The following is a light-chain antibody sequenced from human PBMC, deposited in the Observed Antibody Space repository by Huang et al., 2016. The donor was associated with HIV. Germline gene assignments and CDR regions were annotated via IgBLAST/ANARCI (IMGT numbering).Light chain of an antibody. CDR2: SVS. V-gene: IGKV1-39*01. CDR3: QQSYNTPRT. J-gene: IGKJ1*01. Sequence: DIQMTQSPSSLSASVGDRVTITCRASQSIREYLNWYQQKPGKAPKLLMHSVSSLQSGVPSRFSGSGSGTDFTLTITSLQPEDVATYYCQQSYNTPRTFGQGTRVETK. CDR1: QSIREY.